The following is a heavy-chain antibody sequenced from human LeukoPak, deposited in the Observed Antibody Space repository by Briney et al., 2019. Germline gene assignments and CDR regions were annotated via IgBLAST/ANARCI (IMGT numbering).Heavy chain of an antibody. V-gene: IGHV3-15*07. CDR2: IKSKTDGGTT. Sequence: GGSLRLSCATSGFTFSNAWMNWVRQAPGKGLEWVGRIKSKTDGGTTDYAAPVKGRFTISRDDSKNTLHLQMNSLKTEDTAVYYCSTTYYYDSSEGYWSQGTLVTVSS. J-gene: IGHJ4*02. D-gene: IGHD3-22*01. CDR1: GFTFSNAW. CDR3: STTYYYDSSEGY.